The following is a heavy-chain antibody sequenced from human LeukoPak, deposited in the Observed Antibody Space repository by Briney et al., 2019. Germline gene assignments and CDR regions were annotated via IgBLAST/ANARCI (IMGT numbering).Heavy chain of an antibody. D-gene: IGHD3-9*01. Sequence: SETLSLTCTVPGGSISSYYWSWIRQPPGKGLEWIGYIYYSGSTNYNPSLKSRVTISVDTSKNQFSLKLSSVTAADTAVYYRAGGVLRYFDWLFGFDPWGQGTLVTVSS. CDR2: IYYSGST. J-gene: IGHJ5*02. CDR1: GGSISSYY. V-gene: IGHV4-59*01. CDR3: AGGVLRYFDWLFGFDP.